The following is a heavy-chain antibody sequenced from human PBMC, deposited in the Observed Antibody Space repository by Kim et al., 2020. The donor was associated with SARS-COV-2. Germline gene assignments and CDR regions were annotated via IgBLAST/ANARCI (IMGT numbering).Heavy chain of an antibody. CDR3: VRQVAGSNFDV. Sequence: FSAEAVKGRFTIARGNSKNTLFLQLNIVRAEDTAIYYCVRQVAGSNFDVWGQGTMVTVSS. D-gene: IGHD3-10*01. J-gene: IGHJ3*01. V-gene: IGHV3-23*01.